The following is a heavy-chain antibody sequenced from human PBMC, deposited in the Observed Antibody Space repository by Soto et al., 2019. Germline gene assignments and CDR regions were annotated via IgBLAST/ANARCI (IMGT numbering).Heavy chain of an antibody. CDR2: INAYNGNT. V-gene: IGHV1-18*01. CDR3: ARGPIPAAILVIKYYYYMDV. Sequence: ASVKVSCKASGYTFTSYGISWVRQAPGQGLEWMGWINAYNGNTNYAQKLQGRVTMNTDTSTSTAYIERRSLRSEETAVYYCARGPIPAAILVIKYYYYMDVWGKGTTVTVSS. CDR1: GYTFTSYG. J-gene: IGHJ6*03. D-gene: IGHD2-2*01.